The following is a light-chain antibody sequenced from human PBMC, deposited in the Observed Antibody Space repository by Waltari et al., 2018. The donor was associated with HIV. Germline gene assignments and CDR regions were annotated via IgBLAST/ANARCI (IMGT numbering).Light chain of an antibody. J-gene: IGLJ3*02. Sequence: QSTLTQPPSISGAPGQRITISCAGDMSNLGAGSAVHWYQQFPGTAPRLLIYHNNNLPACVPDRFSCSKSGSSASLAITGLQTEDEADYYCQSYVGSLSGLWVCGGGTKLTVL. V-gene: IGLV1-40*01. CDR2: HNN. CDR1: MSNLGAGSA. CDR3: QSYVGSLSGLWV.